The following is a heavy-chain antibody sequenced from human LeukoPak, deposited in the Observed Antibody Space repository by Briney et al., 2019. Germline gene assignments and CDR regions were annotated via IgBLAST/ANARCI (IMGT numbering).Heavy chain of an antibody. CDR1: GFTFSSYA. D-gene: IGHD3-16*02. Sequence: GGSLRLSCAASGFTFSSYAMSWVRQAPGKGLEWVSAISGSGGSTYYADSVKGRFTISRDNSKNTPYLQMNSLRAEDTAVYYCAKDTHYDYVWGSYRSDAFDIWGQGTMVTVSS. CDR3: AKDTHYDYVWGSYRSDAFDI. J-gene: IGHJ3*02. V-gene: IGHV3-23*01. CDR2: ISGSGGST.